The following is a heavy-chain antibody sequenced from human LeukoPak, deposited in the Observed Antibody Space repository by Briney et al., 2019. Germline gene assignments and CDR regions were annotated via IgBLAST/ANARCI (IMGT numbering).Heavy chain of an antibody. J-gene: IGHJ4*02. CDR1: AGSISSSNYY. Sequence: SETLSLTCTVSAGSISSSNYYWGWIRQPPGKGLEWIGSMYYSGSTYYNPSLQSRVTISVDTSKNQFSLSLTSVTAADTAVYYCARQGGLWLRAPFDYWGQGTLVTVSS. V-gene: IGHV4-39*01. CDR2: MYYSGST. CDR3: ARQGGLWLRAPFDY. D-gene: IGHD5-18*01.